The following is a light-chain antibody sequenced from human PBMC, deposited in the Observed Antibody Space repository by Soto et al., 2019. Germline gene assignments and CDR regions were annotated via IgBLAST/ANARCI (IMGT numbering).Light chain of an antibody. J-gene: IGKJ4*01. V-gene: IGKV3-15*01. Sequence: EIVMTQSPATLSVSPGERATLSCRASQSVSSNLAWYQQKPGQAPRLLIYGASTRATGIPARCSGSGSGTEFTLTISSLQSEDFAVYYCQQDNNWPPLTFGGGTKVEIK. CDR1: QSVSSN. CDR2: GAS. CDR3: QQDNNWPPLT.